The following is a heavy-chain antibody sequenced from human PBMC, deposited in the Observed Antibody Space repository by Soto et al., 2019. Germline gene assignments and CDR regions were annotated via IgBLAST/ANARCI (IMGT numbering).Heavy chain of an antibody. Sequence: SETLSLTCTVSGDSISSYYWTWIRQPPGKGLEWIGNIYYTGNTYYNPSLKSRVTISVDTSENQFSLKLISVTAADTAVYYCARNYQGLCDYWGQGTLVTVSS. CDR1: GDSISSYY. CDR3: ARNYQGLCDY. CDR2: IYYTGNT. J-gene: IGHJ4*02. V-gene: IGHV4-59*08. D-gene: IGHD1-7*01.